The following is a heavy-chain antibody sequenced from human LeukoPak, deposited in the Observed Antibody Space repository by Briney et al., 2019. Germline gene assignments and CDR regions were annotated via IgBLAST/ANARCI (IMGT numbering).Heavy chain of an antibody. CDR2: INPNNGAT. V-gene: IGHV1-2*02. J-gene: IGHJ4*02. CDR1: GYSFTGYY. CDR3: ARGSETYYDFWSDSSFDY. Sequence: GASVKVSCKASGYSFTGYYIHWVRQAPGQGLDWMGWINPNNGATKYAQKFQGRVTMTRDTSISRAYMELTRLRSDDTAVYYCARGSETYYDFWSDSSFDYWGQGTLVTVSS. D-gene: IGHD3-3*01.